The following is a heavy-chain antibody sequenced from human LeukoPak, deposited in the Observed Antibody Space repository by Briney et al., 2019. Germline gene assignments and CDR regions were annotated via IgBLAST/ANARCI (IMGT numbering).Heavy chain of an antibody. D-gene: IGHD3-22*01. CDR1: GFTFNSYS. CDR3: ARDKYDSSGLPSY. CDR2: ISSTTTFI. Sequence: GGSLRLSCATSGFTFNSYSMSWVRQAPGKGLQWVSYISSTTTFIYYADSVKDRFAISRDSAKNSLYLQMNHLRAEDTAVYYCARDKYDSSGLPSYWGQGTLVTVSS. J-gene: IGHJ4*02. V-gene: IGHV3-48*01.